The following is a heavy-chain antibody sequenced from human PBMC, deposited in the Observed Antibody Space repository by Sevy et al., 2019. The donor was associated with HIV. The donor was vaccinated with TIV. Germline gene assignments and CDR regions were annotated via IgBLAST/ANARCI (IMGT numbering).Heavy chain of an antibody. CDR1: GGSISSSSYY. CDR2: IYYSGST. Sequence: SETLSLTCTVSGGSISSSSYYWGWIRQPPGKGLEWIGSIYYSGSTYYNPSLKSRVTISVDTSKNQFSLKLSSVTAADTAVYYCARHRGDSGSSDAFDIWGQGTMVTVSS. CDR3: ARHRGDSGSSDAFDI. J-gene: IGHJ3*02. D-gene: IGHD1-26*01. V-gene: IGHV4-39*01.